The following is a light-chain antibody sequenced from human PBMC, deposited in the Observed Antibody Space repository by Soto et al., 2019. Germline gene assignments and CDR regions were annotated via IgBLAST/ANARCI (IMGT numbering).Light chain of an antibody. J-gene: IGLJ2*01. V-gene: IGLV2-14*03. CDR3: SSYTRTNTVA. CDR2: DVS. CDR1: SSDVGDYNY. Sequence: QSVLTQPASVSGSPGQSITISCTGTSSDVGDYNYVSWYQQHPGKAPKLMIYDVSNRPSGVSKRFSGSKSGNTASLTISGLQAEDEADYYCSSYTRTNTVAFGGGTQLTVL.